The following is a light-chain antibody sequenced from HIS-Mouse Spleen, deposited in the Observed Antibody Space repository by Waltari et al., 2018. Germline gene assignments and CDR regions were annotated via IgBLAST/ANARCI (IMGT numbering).Light chain of an antibody. J-gene: IGKJ2*01. CDR2: GAS. CDR1: QSVSSSY. Sequence: EIVLTQSPGTLSLSPGERATLSCRASQSVSSSYLAWYQQTPGQAPRLLIYGASSRATGIPDRFSGSGSGTDFTLTISRLEPEDFAVYYCQQYGSSASYTFGQGTKLEIK. V-gene: IGKV3-20*01. CDR3: QQYGSSASYT.